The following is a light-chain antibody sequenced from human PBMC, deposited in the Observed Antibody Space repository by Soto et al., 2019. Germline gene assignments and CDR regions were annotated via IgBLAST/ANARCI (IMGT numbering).Light chain of an antibody. Sequence: DIVMTQSPLSLPVTPGEPASISCRSSQSLLHSNGYTYLDWYLQKPGQSPQLLSYLGSNRASGVPDRFSGSGSGTDFTLKISRVEAEDVGVYYCMQALQTPLTFGGGTKVDIK. CDR3: MQALQTPLT. CDR1: QSLLHSNGYTY. V-gene: IGKV2-28*01. CDR2: LGS. J-gene: IGKJ4*01.